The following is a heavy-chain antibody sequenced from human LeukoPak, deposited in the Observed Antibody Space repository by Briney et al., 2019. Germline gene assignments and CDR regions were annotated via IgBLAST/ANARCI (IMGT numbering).Heavy chain of an antibody. D-gene: IGHD6-13*01. CDR2: INPSGGST. J-gene: IGHJ4*02. Sequence: ASVKVSCKASGYTFTSYGISWVRQAPGQGLEWMGIINPSGGSTSYAQKFQGRVTMTRDTSTSTVYMELSSLRSEDTAVYYCARGFLAAAHDYWGQGTLVTVSS. CDR3: ARGFLAAAHDY. CDR1: GYTFTSYG. V-gene: IGHV1-46*01.